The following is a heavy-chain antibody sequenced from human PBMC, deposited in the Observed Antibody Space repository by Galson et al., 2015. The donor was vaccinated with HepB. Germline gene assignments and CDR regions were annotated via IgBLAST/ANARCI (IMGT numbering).Heavy chain of an antibody. Sequence: SVKVSCKASGYTFTSYGISWVRQAPGQGLEWMGWISAYNGNTNYAQKLQGRVTMTTDTSTSTAYMELRSLRSDDTAVYYCAREAAGFDGDPNWFDPWGQGTLVTVSS. V-gene: IGHV1-18*04. CDR1: GYTFTSYG. CDR2: ISAYNGNT. CDR3: AREAAGFDGDPNWFDP. J-gene: IGHJ5*02. D-gene: IGHD4-17*01.